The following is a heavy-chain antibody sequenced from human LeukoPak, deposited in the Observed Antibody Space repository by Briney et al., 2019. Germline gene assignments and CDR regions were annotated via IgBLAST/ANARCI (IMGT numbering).Heavy chain of an antibody. J-gene: IGHJ4*02. CDR1: GYSFTSYW. CDR2: IYPGDSDT. V-gene: IGHV5-51*01. D-gene: IGHD3-22*01. CDR3: ARRTYYYDSSGYYAYFDY. Sequence: GESLKISCKGSGYSFTSYWIGWVPQMPGKGLEWMGIIYPGDSDTRYSPSFQGQVTISADKSISTAYLQWSSLKASDTAMYYCARRTYYYDSSGYYAYFDYWGQGTLVTVSS.